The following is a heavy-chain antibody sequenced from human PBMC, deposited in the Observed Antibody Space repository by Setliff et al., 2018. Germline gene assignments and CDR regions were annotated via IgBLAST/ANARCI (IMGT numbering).Heavy chain of an antibody. CDR1: GYTFTGYY. Sequence: GASVKVSCKASGYTFTGYYMHWVRQAPGQGLEWMGWINPNSGVTNYAQKFQGWVTMTRDTSSSTAYMELSRLRSDDTAVYYCARDRDSSGYPYYFDYWGQGTLVTVSS. V-gene: IGHV1-2*04. CDR2: INPNSGVT. CDR3: ARDRDSSGYPYYFDY. J-gene: IGHJ4*02. D-gene: IGHD3-22*01.